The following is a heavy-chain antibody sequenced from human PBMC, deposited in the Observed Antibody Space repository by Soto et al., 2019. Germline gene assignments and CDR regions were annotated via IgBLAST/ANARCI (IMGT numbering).Heavy chain of an antibody. CDR2: ISGSGGST. CDR3: AKNWYYYDSSGYWPNY. CDR1: GFTFSSYA. V-gene: IGHV3-23*01. J-gene: IGHJ4*02. Sequence: PGGSLRLSCAASGFTFSSYAMSWVRQAPGKGLEWVSAISGSGGSTYYADSVKGRFTISRDNSKNTLYLQMNSLRAEDTAVYYCAKNWYYYDSSGYWPNYWGQGTLVTVSS. D-gene: IGHD3-22*01.